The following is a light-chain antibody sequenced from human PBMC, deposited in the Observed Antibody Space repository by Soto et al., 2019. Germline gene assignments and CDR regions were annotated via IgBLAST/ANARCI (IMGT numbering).Light chain of an antibody. V-gene: IGKV3-20*01. CDR1: QSVSSSY. J-gene: IGKJ2*01. CDR3: QQYGSSLWT. Sequence: EIVLTQSPGTLSLSPGKRATLSCRASQSVSSSYLAWYQQKPGQAPRLLIYGASSRATGIPDRFSGSGSGTDFTLTIIRLEPEDFPVYYCQQYGSSLWTFGQGTKLEIK. CDR2: GAS.